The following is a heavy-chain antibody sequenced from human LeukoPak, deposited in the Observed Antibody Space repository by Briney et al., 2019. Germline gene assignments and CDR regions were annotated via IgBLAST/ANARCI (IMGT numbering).Heavy chain of an antibody. Sequence: SVKVSCKASGGTFSSYAISWVRQAPGQGLEWMGRIIPILGIANYAQKFQGRVTITADKSTSTAYMELSSLRSEDTAVYYCASPEYYDSSGSYGMDVWGQGTTVTVSS. V-gene: IGHV1-69*04. CDR1: GGTFSSYA. J-gene: IGHJ6*02. CDR3: ASPEYYDSSGSYGMDV. D-gene: IGHD3-22*01. CDR2: IIPILGIA.